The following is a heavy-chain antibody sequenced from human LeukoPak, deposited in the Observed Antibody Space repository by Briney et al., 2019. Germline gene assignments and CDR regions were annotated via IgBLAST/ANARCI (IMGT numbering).Heavy chain of an antibody. D-gene: IGHD2-2*01. Sequence: PSETLSLTCTVSGGSISSYYWSWIRQPAGKGLEWIGRIYTSGSTNYNPSLKSRVTMSVDTSKNQFSLKLSSVTAADTAVYYCASTLPYCSSTSCYGGRYYYMDVWGKGTTVTVS. J-gene: IGHJ6*03. CDR3: ASTLPYCSSTSCYGGRYYYMDV. CDR2: IYTSGST. V-gene: IGHV4-4*07. CDR1: GGSISSYY.